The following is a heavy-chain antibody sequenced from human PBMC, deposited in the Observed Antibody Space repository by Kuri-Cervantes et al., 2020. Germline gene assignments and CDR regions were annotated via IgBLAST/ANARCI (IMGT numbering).Heavy chain of an antibody. V-gene: IGHV1-2*02. CDR2: INPNSGGT. CDR1: GYTFTGYY. J-gene: IGHJ4*02. CDR3: AGQLGYCSSTSCYDY. D-gene: IGHD2-2*01. Sequence: ASVKVSCKASGYTFTGYYMHWVRQAPGQGLEWMGWINPNSGGTNYAQKFQGRVTMTRDTSISTAYMELSRLRSDDTAVYHCAGQLGYCSSTSCYDYWGQGTLVTVSS.